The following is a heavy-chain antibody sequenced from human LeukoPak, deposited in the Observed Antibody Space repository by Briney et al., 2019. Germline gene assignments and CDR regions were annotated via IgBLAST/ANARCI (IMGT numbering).Heavy chain of an antibody. CDR1: GYTFTSYD. J-gene: IGHJ6*02. CDR3: ARGLYSPFDWLLYRGYYYYGMDV. CDR2: MNPNSGNT. D-gene: IGHD3-9*01. Sequence: GASVKVSCKASGYTFTSYDINWVRQATGQGLEWMGWMNPNSGNTGYAQKFQGRVTMTRNTSISTAYMELSSLRSGDTAVYYCARGLYSPFDWLLYRGYYYYGMDVWGQGTTVTVSS. V-gene: IGHV1-8*01.